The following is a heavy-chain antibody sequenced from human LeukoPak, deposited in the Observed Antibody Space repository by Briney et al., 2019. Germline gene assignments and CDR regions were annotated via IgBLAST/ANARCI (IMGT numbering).Heavy chain of an antibody. V-gene: IGHV3-43*02. CDR2: ISGDGSST. J-gene: IGHJ3*02. Sequence: GGSLRLSCAASGFTFDDYAIHWVRQAPGRGLEWVSLISGDGSSTYYADSVKGRFTISRDNAKNSLYLQMNSLRTEDTAVYYCARDPATIMVVTDMNGFDIWGQGTLVTVSS. CDR3: ARDPATIMVVTDMNGFDI. D-gene: IGHD2-21*02. CDR1: GFTFDDYA.